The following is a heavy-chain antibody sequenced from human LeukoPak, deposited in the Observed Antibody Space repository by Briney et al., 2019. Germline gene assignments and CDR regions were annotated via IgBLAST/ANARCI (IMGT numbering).Heavy chain of an antibody. CDR2: ISISSTSI. V-gene: IGHV3-48*01. J-gene: IGHJ4*02. CDR3: AKEYYDSSGYPGY. Sequence: GGSLRLSCEASGFSFSDYDMNWVRQAPGKGLEWISYISISSTSIQYADSVKGRFTTSRDNAKNSLYLQMNSLRAEDTAVYYCAKEYYDSSGYPGYWGQGTLVTVSS. CDR1: GFSFSDYD. D-gene: IGHD3-22*01.